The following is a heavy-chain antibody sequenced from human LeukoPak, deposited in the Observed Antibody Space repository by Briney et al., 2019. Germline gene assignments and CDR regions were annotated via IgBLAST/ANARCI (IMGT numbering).Heavy chain of an antibody. CDR2: IRSDGSNE. Sequence: GGSLRPSCAGSGFTCSSYGMHGVRQAPGKGLEWVAFIRSDGSNEYYTGSVKGRFTISRDNSKNTLSLQMNSLRAEDTALYYCAKDRTKYSSGGTCYSSYSFDYWGQGTLVTVSS. D-gene: IGHD2-15*01. J-gene: IGHJ4*02. CDR3: AKDRTKYSSGGTCYSSYSFDY. V-gene: IGHV3-30*02. CDR1: GFTCSSYG.